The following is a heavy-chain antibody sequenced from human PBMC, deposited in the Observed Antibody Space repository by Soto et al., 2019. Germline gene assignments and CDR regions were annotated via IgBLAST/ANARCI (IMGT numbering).Heavy chain of an antibody. Sequence: PGESLKISCKGSGYSFTSYWIGWVRQMPVKGLEWMGIIYPGDSDTRYSPSFQGQVTISADKSISTAYLQWSSLKASDTAMYYCARLKRDGYNYSPLYYWGQGTLVTVSS. CDR1: GYSFTSYW. D-gene: IGHD5-12*01. V-gene: IGHV5-51*01. CDR3: ARLKRDGYNYSPLYY. J-gene: IGHJ4*02. CDR2: IYPGDSDT.